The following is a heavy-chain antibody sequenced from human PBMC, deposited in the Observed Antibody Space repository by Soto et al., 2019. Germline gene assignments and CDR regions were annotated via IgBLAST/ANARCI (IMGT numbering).Heavy chain of an antibody. J-gene: IGHJ4*02. CDR1: GGTFSSYA. CDR3: ARDLRTYYYDSSGYWP. V-gene: IGHV1-69*13. D-gene: IGHD3-22*01. Sequence: SVKVSCKASGGTFSSYAISWVRQAPGQGLEWMGGIIPIFGTANYAQKFQGRVTITADESTSTAYMELSSLRSEDTAVYYCARDLRTYYYDSSGYWPWGQGTLVTVSS. CDR2: IIPIFGTA.